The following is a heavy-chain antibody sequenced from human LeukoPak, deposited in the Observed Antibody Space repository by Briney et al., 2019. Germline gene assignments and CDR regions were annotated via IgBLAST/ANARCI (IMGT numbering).Heavy chain of an antibody. V-gene: IGHV3-23*01. CDR1: GFTFSDSY. Sequence: GGSLRLSCAASGFTFSDSYMTWVRQAPGKGLEWVSAISDSGGRTFYADSVKGRFTISRDNSKNTLYLQMHSLRAEDTAVYYCAKDSYDNSIWGQGTLVTVSS. CDR2: ISDSGGRT. J-gene: IGHJ4*02. CDR3: AKDSYDNSI. D-gene: IGHD3-22*01.